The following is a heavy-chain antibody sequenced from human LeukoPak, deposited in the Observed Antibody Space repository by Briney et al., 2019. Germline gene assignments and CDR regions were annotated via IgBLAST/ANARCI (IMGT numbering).Heavy chain of an antibody. V-gene: IGHV3-23*01. CDR1: GFTFSNYA. CDR2: ISGSGDST. D-gene: IGHD3-9*01. J-gene: IGHJ4*02. CDR3: AKVGTTGLRYFDWLLPTAPFDY. Sequence: GGSLRLSCTVSGFTFSNYAMTWVRQAPGKGLEWVSAISGSGDSTYYADSVKGRLTISRDNSKNTLYLQMNSLRAEDAAVYYCAKVGTTGLRYFDWLLPTAPFDYWGQGTLVTVSS.